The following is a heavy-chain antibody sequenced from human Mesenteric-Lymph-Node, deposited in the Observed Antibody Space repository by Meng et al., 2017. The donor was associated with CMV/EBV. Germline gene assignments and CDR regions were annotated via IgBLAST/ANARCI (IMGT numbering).Heavy chain of an antibody. D-gene: IGHD5-18*01. V-gene: IGHV6-1*01. J-gene: IGHJ4*02. CDR2: TYYRSKWYI. CDR3: LRDTAVVKGAFDY. CDR1: GDSVSSNSAA. Sequence: GDSVSSNSAAWTWIRQSPSRGLEWLGRTYYRSKWYIDYAVSVKSRITINPDTSKNQFSLQLNSVTPEDTAVYYCLRDTAVVKGAFDYWGQGTLVTVSS.